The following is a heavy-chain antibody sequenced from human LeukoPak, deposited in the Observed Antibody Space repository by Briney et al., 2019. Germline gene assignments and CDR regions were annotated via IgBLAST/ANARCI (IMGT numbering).Heavy chain of an antibody. Sequence: SETLSLTCAVYGGSFSGYYWSWIRQPPGKGLEWIGEINHSGSTNYNLSLKSRATISVDTSKNQFSLKLSSVTAADTAVYYCARWAGARPGGYYDFWTGPYDYWGQGSLVTVSS. CDR1: GGSFSGYY. CDR3: ARWAGARPGGYYDFWTGPYDY. J-gene: IGHJ4*02. V-gene: IGHV4-34*01. CDR2: INHSGST. D-gene: IGHD3-3*01.